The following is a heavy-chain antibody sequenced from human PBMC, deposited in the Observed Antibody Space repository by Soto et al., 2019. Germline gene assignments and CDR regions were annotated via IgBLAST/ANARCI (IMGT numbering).Heavy chain of an antibody. CDR1: GGAFSNFA. Sequence: QVQLVQSGAEMKKPGSSVKVSCKTSGGAFSNFAVSWVRQAPGQGLEWVGGITPILGTPSYAQKFQGRVTITADVSTTSAYMEITSLTSEDTPLYYCVRGGSGSRGDYWGQGILVTVSS. J-gene: IGHJ4*02. CDR2: ITPILGTP. D-gene: IGHD3-10*01. V-gene: IGHV1-69*01. CDR3: VRGGSGSRGDY.